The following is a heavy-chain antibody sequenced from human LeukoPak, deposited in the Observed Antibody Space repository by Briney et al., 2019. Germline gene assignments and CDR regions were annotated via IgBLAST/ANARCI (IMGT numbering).Heavy chain of an antibody. Sequence: GASLRLSCSASGFTFSSYAMHWVRQAPGKGLEYVSVISSNGGSIYYADSVKGRFTISRDNSKNTLYLQMSSLRAEDTAVYFCVKPYSSSWLDAFDIWGQGTMVTVSS. CDR2: ISSNGGSI. CDR3: VKPYSSSWLDAFDI. J-gene: IGHJ3*02. CDR1: GFTFSSYA. D-gene: IGHD6-13*01. V-gene: IGHV3-64D*06.